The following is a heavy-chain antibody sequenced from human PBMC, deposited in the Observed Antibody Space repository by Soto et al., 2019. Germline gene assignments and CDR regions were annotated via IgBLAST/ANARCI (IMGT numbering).Heavy chain of an antibody. D-gene: IGHD3-22*01. J-gene: IGHJ6*02. CDR1: GFSVSNYW. V-gene: IGHV3-74*01. CDR2: IKSDGTT. Sequence: GGSLRLSCAASGFSVSNYWMNWVRQAPGKGLVWVSHIKSDGTTSYADSVEGRFTVSRDDAKNTFYLQMNGLRAEDTAVYYCARAYYDSSGYPVGGMDVWGQGTMVTVSS. CDR3: ARAYYDSSGYPVGGMDV.